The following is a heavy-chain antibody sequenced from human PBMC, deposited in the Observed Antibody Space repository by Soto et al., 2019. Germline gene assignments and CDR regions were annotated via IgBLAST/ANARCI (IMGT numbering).Heavy chain of an antibody. CDR3: ARCPLTGSYYSGFDY. D-gene: IGHD3-22*01. J-gene: IGHJ4*02. CDR1: GYSFTTYW. CDR2: IYPDDSDA. Sequence: PGESLKISCKGFGYSFTTYWIGWVRQMPGKGLEWMGIIYPDDSDARYSPTFQGQVTISADKSINTAYLQWNSLKASDTAMYYCARCPLTGSYYSGFDYWGQGTLVTVSS. V-gene: IGHV5-51*01.